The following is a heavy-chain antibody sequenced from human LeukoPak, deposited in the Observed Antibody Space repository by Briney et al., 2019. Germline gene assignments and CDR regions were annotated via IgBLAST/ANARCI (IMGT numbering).Heavy chain of an antibody. Sequence: SETLSLTCTVSGGSISSYYWSWIRQPPGKGLEWIGHIYHSGATKYNASLESRVTMSVDTSKNQFSLKLNSVTAADTAVYHCARYSGSPYWYLDHWGQGVLVTVSS. D-gene: IGHD1-26*01. CDR2: IYHSGAT. CDR3: ARYSGSPYWYLDH. V-gene: IGHV4-59*01. J-gene: IGHJ4*02. CDR1: GGSISSYY.